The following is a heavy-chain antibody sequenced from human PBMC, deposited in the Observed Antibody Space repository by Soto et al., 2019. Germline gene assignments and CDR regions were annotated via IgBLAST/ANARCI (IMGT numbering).Heavy chain of an antibody. D-gene: IGHD3-22*01. J-gene: IGHJ4*02. CDR2: INPSGGST. Sequence: ASVKVSCKAIGYSFTSHYMHWVRQAPGQGLEWMGIINPSGGSTSYAQKFQGRVTMTRDTSTSTVYMELSSLRSEDTAVYYCALSGYSSGYHFDYWGQGTLVTVSS. V-gene: IGHV1-46*01. CDR3: ALSGYSSGYHFDY. CDR1: GYSFTSHY.